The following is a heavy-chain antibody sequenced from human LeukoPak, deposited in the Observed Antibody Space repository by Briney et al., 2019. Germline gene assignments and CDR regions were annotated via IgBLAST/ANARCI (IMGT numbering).Heavy chain of an antibody. V-gene: IGHV1-3*01. CDR3: ARGGALGGYCGADCYPITFDY. Sequence: ASVKVSCKASRYTFTSYAMHWVSQARGQRLEWMGWINAGNGKTKYSQKFQGRVTITRDTSASTAYMELSSLRSEDTAVYYCARGGALGGYCGADCYPITFDYWGQGTLVTVSS. CDR2: INAGNGKT. D-gene: IGHD2-21*02. J-gene: IGHJ4*02. CDR1: RYTFTSYA.